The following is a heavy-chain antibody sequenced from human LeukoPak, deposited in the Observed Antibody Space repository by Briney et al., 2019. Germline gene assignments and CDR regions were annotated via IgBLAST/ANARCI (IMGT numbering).Heavy chain of an antibody. J-gene: IGHJ4*02. CDR1: GYTFSNYG. D-gene: IGHD6-19*01. Sequence: ASVKVSCKASGYTFSNYGISWVRQAPGLGLEWMGWTSYNGNTNYAQKFQDRVTVTTDTSTTTAYMELRSLESDDTAVYYCARHSGSGWQALGYWGQGTLVTVSS. CDR2: TSYNGNT. V-gene: IGHV1-18*04. CDR3: ARHSGSGWQALGY.